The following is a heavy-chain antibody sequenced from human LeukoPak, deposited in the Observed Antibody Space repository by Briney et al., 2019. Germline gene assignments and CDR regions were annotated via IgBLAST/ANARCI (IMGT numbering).Heavy chain of an antibody. CDR3: AREVTGYSSSWNQH. V-gene: IGHV1-2*02. CDR1: GYTFTGYY. CDR2: INPNSGGT. J-gene: IGHJ1*01. Sequence: ASVKVSCKASGYTFTGYYMHWVRQAPGQGLEWMGWINPNSGGTNYAQKFQGRVTMTRDTSISTAYMELSRLRSDDTAVYYCAREVTGYSSSWNQHWGQGTLVTVSS. D-gene: IGHD6-13*01.